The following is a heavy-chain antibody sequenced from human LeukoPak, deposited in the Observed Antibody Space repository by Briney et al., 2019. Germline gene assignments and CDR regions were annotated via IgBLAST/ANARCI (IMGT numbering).Heavy chain of an antibody. CDR3: ARDRGSEDSYYYYYGMDV. D-gene: IGHD1-14*01. J-gene: IGHJ6*02. CDR2: IWYDGSNK. V-gene: IGHV3-33*01. Sequence: GRSLRLSCAASGFTFSSYGMHWVRQAPGKGLEWVAVIWYDGSNKYYADSVKGRFTISRDNSKNTLYLQTKSLRAEDTAVYYCARDRGSEDSYYYYYGMDVWGQGTTVTVSS. CDR1: GFTFSSYG.